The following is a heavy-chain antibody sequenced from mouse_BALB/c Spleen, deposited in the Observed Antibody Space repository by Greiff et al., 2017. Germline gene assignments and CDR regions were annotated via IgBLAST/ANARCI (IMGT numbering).Heavy chain of an antibody. J-gene: IGHJ4*01. CDR2: ISDGGSYT. CDR3: ARNYGYSMDY. V-gene: IGHV5-4*02. D-gene: IGHD1-2*01. CDR1: GFTFSDYY. Sequence: EVQLQESGGGLVKPGGSLKLSCAASGFTFSDYYMYWVRQTPEKRLEWVATISDGGSYTYYPDSVKGRFTISRDNAKNNLYLQMSSLKSEDTAMYYCARNYGYSMDYWGQGTSVTVSS.